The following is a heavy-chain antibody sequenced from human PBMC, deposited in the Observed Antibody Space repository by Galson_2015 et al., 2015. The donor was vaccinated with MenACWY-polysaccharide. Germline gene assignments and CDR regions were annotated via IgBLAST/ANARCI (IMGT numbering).Heavy chain of an antibody. D-gene: IGHD1-26*01. J-gene: IGHJ4*02. CDR3: ARDTTLDY. CDR1: GFTFNNYA. Sequence: SLRLSCAASGFTFNNYAMSWVRQAPGKGLEWVSVISSGGDTYYADSVKGRFTISRDNSKNTLYLQMNSLRSEDTAVYYCARDTTLDYWGRGTLVTVSS. CDR2: ISSGGDT. V-gene: IGHV3-66*02.